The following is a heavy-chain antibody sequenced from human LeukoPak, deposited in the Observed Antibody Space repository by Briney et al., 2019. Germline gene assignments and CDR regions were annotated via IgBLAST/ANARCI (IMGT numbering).Heavy chain of an antibody. J-gene: IGHJ6*02. D-gene: IGHD3-10*01. CDR2: IYPDDSDT. CDR3: ARSVPVTMLRGYGMDA. Sequence: GASLKISCKGSGYSFTTYWIGWWRQMPGKGLELMGVIYPDDSDTRYSPSFQGQVTISADKSISTAYLQWSSLKDSDTAIYYCARSVPVTMLRGYGMDAWGRGTTVTVSS. CDR1: GYSFTTYW. V-gene: IGHV5-51*01.